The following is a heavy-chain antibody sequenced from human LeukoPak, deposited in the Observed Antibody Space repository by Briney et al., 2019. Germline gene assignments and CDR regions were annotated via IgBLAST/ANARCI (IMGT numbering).Heavy chain of an antibody. CDR3: ATGPLYYDSSGLDY. D-gene: IGHD3-22*01. CDR1: GYTLTELS. V-gene: IGHV1-24*01. CDR2: FDPEDGET. Sequence: GASVKVSCKVSGYTLTELSMHWVRQAPGKGLEWMGGFDPEDGETIYAQKFQGRVTMTEDTSTDTAYMELSSLRSEDTAVYYCATGPLYYDSSGLDYWGQGTLVTVSS. J-gene: IGHJ4*02.